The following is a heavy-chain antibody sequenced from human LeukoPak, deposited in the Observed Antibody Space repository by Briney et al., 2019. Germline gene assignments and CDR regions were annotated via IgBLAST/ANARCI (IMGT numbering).Heavy chain of an antibody. CDR1: GYTFINYG. Sequence: ASVKVSCKASGYTFINYGISWVRQAPGQGLEWMGWISTYNGHTKYAQNFQGRVTMTRDTSISTAYMELDRLRFDDTAVYYCARDSGEVPDYWGQGTLVTVSS. CDR3: ARDSGEVPDY. D-gene: IGHD3-10*01. V-gene: IGHV1-18*01. J-gene: IGHJ4*02. CDR2: ISTYNGHT.